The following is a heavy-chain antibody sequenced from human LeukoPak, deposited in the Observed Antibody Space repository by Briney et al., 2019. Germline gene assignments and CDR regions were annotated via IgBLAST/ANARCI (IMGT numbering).Heavy chain of an antibody. J-gene: IGHJ6*02. CDR3: ARSGGYCSSTSCRSRYYYYGMDV. D-gene: IGHD2-2*01. CDR2: IIPILGIA. CDR1: GGTFSSYA. V-gene: IGHV1-69*04. Sequence: ASVKVSCKASGGTFSSYAISWVRQAPGQGLEWMGRIIPILGIANYAQKFQGRVTITADKSTSTAYMELSSLGSEDTAVYYCARSGGYCSSTSCRSRYYYYGMDVWGQGTTVTVSS.